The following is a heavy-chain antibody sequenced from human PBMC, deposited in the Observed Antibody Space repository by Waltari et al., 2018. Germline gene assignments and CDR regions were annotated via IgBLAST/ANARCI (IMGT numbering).Heavy chain of an antibody. J-gene: IGHJ4*02. CDR2: IRYDGSNK. CDR3: AKAKYYYDSSGYYPLDY. CDR1: GFTFSSYG. D-gene: IGHD3-22*01. V-gene: IGHV3-30*02. Sequence: QVQLVESGGGVVQPGGYLRLSCAASGFTFSSYGMHWVRQAPGKGLEWVAFIRYDGSNKYYADSVKGRFTISRDNSKNTLYLQMNSLRAEDTAVYYCAKAKYYYDSSGYYPLDYWGQGTLVTVSS.